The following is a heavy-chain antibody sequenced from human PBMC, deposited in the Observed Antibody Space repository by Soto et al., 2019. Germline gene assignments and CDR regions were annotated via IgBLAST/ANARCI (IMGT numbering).Heavy chain of an antibody. CDR3: ARERGEYRGNLFDS. J-gene: IGHJ4*02. Sequence: EVQLVESGGGLVKPGGSLRLSCAASGFTFSSYSMNWVRQAPGKGLEWVSSISSSSSYIYYADSVKGRFTISRDNAKNSLYLKMNSLRVEDTAVYYCARERGEYRGNLFDSWGQGTLVTVSS. D-gene: IGHD5-18*01. CDR2: ISSSSSYI. V-gene: IGHV3-21*01. CDR1: GFTFSSYS.